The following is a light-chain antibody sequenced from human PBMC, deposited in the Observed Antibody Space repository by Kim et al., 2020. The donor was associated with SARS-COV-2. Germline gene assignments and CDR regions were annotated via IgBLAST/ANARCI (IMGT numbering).Light chain of an antibody. CDR2: QDS. Sequence: SYELTQPPSVSVSPGQTATISCSGDKLGNKFVCWYQQKPGQSPVVIMYQDSQRPSGIPERFSGSNSGNTATLTIIWTQAMDEADYYCQAWDSSIGVYVFGSGTKVTVL. CDR1: KLGNKF. J-gene: IGLJ1*01. CDR3: QAWDSSIGVYV. V-gene: IGLV3-1*01.